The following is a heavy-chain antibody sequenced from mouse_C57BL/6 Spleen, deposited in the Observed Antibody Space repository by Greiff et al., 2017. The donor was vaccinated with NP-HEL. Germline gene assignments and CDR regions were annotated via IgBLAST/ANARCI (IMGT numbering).Heavy chain of an antibody. CDR1: GYTFTSYW. J-gene: IGHJ4*01. V-gene: IGHV1-61*01. CDR2: IYPSDSET. CDR3: ARGGNSYAMDY. D-gene: IGHD2-1*01. Sequence: QVQLKQPGAELVRPGSSVKLSCKASGYTFTSYWMDWVKQRPGQGLEWIGNIYPSDSETHYNQKFKDKATLTVDKSSSTAYMQLSSLTSEDSAVYYCARGGNSYAMDYWGQGTSVTVSS.